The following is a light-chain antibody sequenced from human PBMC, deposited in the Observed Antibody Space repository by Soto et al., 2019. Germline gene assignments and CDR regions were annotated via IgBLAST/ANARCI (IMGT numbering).Light chain of an antibody. CDR2: DNN. CDR3: GTWDSRRSAYV. V-gene: IGLV1-51*01. Sequence: QSVLTQPPSVSAAPGQTVTISCSGSSSNIGNNYVSWYRQLPGTAPKLLIYDNNKRPSGIPDRFSGSKSGTSATLGITGLQPEDEADYDCGTWDSRRSAYVFGTGTKVTVL. CDR1: SSNIGNNY. J-gene: IGLJ1*01.